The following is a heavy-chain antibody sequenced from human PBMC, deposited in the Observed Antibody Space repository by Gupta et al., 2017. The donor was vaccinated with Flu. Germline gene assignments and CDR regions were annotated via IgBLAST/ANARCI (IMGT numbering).Heavy chain of an antibody. V-gene: IGHV1-69*02. Sequence: QVQLVQSGAEVKKPGYSVKVPCKASGGTFDRHSFTWARQAPGQGPEWIGRINPIVDLANYAQIFKGRVTITADRSTSTVYMELSSLKSDDTAVYYCARTPSVVAAPYYFDLWGQGTPVIVSS. D-gene: IGHD6-19*01. CDR1: GGTFDRHS. CDR3: ARTPSVVAAPYYFDL. J-gene: IGHJ4*02. CDR2: INPIVDLA.